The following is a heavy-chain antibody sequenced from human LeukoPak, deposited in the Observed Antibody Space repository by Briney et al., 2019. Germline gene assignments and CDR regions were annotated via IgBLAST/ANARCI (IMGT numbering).Heavy chain of an antibody. V-gene: IGHV3-7*01. CDR3: ARDPHLILWWCLLFPFNWFDP. Sequence: GGSLRLSCAASGFTFSSYWMSWVRQAPGKGLEWVANIKQDGSEKYYVDSVKGRFTISRDNAKNSLYLQMNSLRAEDTAVYYCARDPHLILWWCLLFPFNWFDPWGQGTLVTVSS. CDR1: GFTFSSYW. J-gene: IGHJ5*02. CDR2: IKQDGSEK. D-gene: IGHD2-21*02.